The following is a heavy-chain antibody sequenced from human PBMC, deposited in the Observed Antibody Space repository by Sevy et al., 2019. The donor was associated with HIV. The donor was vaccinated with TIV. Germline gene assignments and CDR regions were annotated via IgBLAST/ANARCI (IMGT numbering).Heavy chain of an antibody. CDR3: AKGEGYDYIWGNDRSEYYFDY. D-gene: IGHD3-16*01. V-gene: IGHV3-30*18. J-gene: IGHJ4*02. CDR2: ISHDGSYQ. CDR1: RFTFSTYD. Sequence: GGSLRLSCAASRFTFSTYDIHWVRQAPGKGLEWVAVISHDGSYQYYTDSVKGRFTISRDDSKNRAYLQMNSLRADESGVYSCAKGEGYDYIWGNDRSEYYFDYWGQGTLVTVSS.